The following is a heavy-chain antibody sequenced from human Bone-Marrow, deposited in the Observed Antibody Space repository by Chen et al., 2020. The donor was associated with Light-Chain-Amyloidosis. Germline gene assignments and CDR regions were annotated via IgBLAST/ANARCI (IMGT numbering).Heavy chain of an antibody. V-gene: IGHV5-51*01. Sequence: EVKKPGEYLKISCKGSGYTFPNYWIGWVRQMPGKGLEWMGVIYPDDSDARYSPSFEGQVTISADKSITTAYLQWRSLKASDTAMYYCARRRDGYNFDSWGQGTLVTVSS. CDR1: GYTFPNYW. CDR2: IYPDDSDA. D-gene: IGHD5-12*01. CDR3: ARRRDGYNFDS. J-gene: IGHJ4*02.